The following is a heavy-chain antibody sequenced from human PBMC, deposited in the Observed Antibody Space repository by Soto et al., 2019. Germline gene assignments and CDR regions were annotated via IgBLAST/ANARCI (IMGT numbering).Heavy chain of an antibody. CDR1: WNTLTGYY. CDR3: ARAVVRGVHFDY. D-gene: IGHD3-10*01. V-gene: IGHV1-2*04. J-gene: IGHJ4*02. CDR2: INPNSGGT. Sequence: APVKGSWKGSWNTLTGYYMHWGGPAPGQGLEWMGWINPNSGGTNYAQKFQGWVTMTRDTSISTAYMELSRLRSDDTAVYYCARAVVRGVHFDYWGQGTLVTVSS.